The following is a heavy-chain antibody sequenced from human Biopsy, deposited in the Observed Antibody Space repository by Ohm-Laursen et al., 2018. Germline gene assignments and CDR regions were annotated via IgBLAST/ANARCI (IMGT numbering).Heavy chain of an antibody. CDR2: FAPENGRI. Sequence: SVKVSCKVSGYSVTELSMYWVRQAPGQGLEWMGGFAPENGRIVYSQKFQGRVTMTEDTSTNTAYMEVWRLRSDDTAVYYCAADINVWNVNYWGQGTQVIVSS. CDR3: AADINVWNVNY. CDR1: GYSVTELS. J-gene: IGHJ4*02. V-gene: IGHV1-24*01. D-gene: IGHD1-1*01.